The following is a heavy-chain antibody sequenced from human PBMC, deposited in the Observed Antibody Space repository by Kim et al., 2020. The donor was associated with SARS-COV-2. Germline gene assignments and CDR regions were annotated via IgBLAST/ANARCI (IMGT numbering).Heavy chain of an antibody. CDR3: AKDLNLGFDS. J-gene: IGHJ4*01. CDR1: SFTFGHFA. Sequence: GGSLRLSCAASSFTFGHFAMNWVRQAPGKGLEWISRISDSGDSTYYADSVKGRFTISRDNSKNTLFLQMNSLRADDTAMYYCAKDLNLGFDSWGHGTLV. D-gene: IGHD7-27*01. V-gene: IGHV3-23*01. CDR2: ISDSGDST.